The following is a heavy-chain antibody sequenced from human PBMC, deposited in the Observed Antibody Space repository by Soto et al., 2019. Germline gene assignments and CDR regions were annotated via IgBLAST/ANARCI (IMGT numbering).Heavy chain of an antibody. J-gene: IGHJ4*02. D-gene: IGHD6-13*01. V-gene: IGHV3-23*01. CDR2: ISGSGGDT. CDR1: GFTFTSYA. Sequence: GGSLRLSCSAPGFTFTSYAMSWVRQAPGKGLEWVSGISGSGGDTKNADSVKGRFTISRDNSKNTLYLQMNSLRAEDKAVYYCAKRPLPGYSSSWYGYWGQGTLLTVSP. CDR3: AKRPLPGYSSSWYGY.